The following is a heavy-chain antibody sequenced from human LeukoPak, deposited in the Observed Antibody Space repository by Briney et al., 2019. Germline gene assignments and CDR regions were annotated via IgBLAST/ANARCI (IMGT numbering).Heavy chain of an antibody. CDR1: GFTFSSYA. CDR3: TPTEREGFGYVTGTTVDY. CDR2: ISGSGGRT. J-gene: IGHJ4*02. V-gene: IGHV3-23*01. D-gene: IGHD1-7*01. Sequence: GGSLRLSCAASGFTFSSYAMSWVRQAPGKGLEWVSAISGSGGRTYYADSVKGRFTISRDNSKNTLYLKMNSLRAEDTAVYYCTPTEREGFGYVTGTTVDYWGQGTLVTVSS.